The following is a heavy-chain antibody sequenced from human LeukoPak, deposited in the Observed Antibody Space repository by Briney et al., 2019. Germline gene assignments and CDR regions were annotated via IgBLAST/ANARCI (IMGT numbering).Heavy chain of an antibody. CDR1: GFTFSSYG. D-gene: IGHD5-24*01. CDR2: ISYDGSNK. Sequence: GGSLRLSCAASGFTFSSYGMHWVRQAPGKGLEWVAVISYDGSNKYYADSVKGRFTISRDNSKNTLYLQMNSLRAEDTAVYYCARDPMGDGYNYFDYWGQGTLVTVSS. V-gene: IGHV3-30*03. CDR3: ARDPMGDGYNYFDY. J-gene: IGHJ4*02.